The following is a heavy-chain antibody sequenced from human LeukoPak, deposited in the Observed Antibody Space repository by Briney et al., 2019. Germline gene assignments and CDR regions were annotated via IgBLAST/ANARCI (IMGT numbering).Heavy chain of an antibody. J-gene: IGHJ4*02. CDR1: GGSFSGYY. V-gene: IGHV4-34*01. Sequence: SETLSLTCTVYGGSFSGYYWSWIRQPPGKGLEWIGDINHSGSTNYNPSLESRVTISVDTSKNQFSLKLSSVTAADTAVYYCARNGYYYGSGSYYPPSSYFDNWGQGTLVTVSS. CDR3: ARNGYYYGSGSYYPPSSYFDN. D-gene: IGHD3-10*01. CDR2: INHSGST.